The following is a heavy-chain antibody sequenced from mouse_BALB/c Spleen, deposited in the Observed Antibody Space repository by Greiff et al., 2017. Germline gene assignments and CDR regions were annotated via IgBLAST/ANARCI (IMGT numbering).Heavy chain of an antibody. V-gene: IGHV3-6*02. D-gene: IGHD2-14*01. Sequence: VQLKESGPGLVKPSQSLSLTCSVTGYSITSGYYWNWIRQFPGNKLEWMGYISYDGSNNYNPSLKNRISITRDTSKNQFFLKLNSVTTEDTATYYCARGYRYVAMDYWGQGTSVTVSS. CDR2: ISYDGSN. CDR3: ARGYRYVAMDY. J-gene: IGHJ4*01. CDR1: GYSITSGYY.